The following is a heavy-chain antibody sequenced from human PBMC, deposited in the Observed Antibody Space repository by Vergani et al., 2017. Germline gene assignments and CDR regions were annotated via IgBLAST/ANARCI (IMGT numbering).Heavy chain of an antibody. CDR3: SRGRGYSFGYSDY. D-gene: IGHD5-18*01. Sequence: VQLVESGGGLVQPGGSLRLSCTASGFTFSNYWMQWVRQAPGKGLMWVSRINSDGDSTSYADSVKGRFTISRDDSKRLAYLQLSGLKTEDTAVYFCSRGRGYSFGYSDYWGQGTPVTVSS. J-gene: IGHJ4*02. V-gene: IGHV3-74*01. CDR2: INSDGDST. CDR1: GFTFSNYW.